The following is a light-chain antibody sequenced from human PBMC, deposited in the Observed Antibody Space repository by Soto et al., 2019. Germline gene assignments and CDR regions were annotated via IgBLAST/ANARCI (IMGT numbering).Light chain of an antibody. Sequence: AIRMTQSPSSLSASTGDRVTITCRASQGISSYLAWYQQKPGKAPKLLIYAASTLQSGVPSRFSGSGSRPDFTLTISCLQSEDFATYYCQQYYSYPYTFGQGTKLEIK. CDR1: QGISSY. V-gene: IGKV1-8*01. CDR2: AAS. CDR3: QQYYSYPYT. J-gene: IGKJ2*01.